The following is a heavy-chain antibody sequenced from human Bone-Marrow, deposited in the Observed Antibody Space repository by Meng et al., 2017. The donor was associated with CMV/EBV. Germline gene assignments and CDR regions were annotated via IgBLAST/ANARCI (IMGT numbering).Heavy chain of an antibody. CDR2: INSDGSST. Sequence: GGSLRLSCAASGFTFSSYWMHWVRQAPGKGLVWVSRINSDGSSTSYADSVKGRFTISRDNAKNTLYLQMDSLRAEDTAVYYCARGADFGSYRIYYYYGMDVWGQGTTVTVYS. J-gene: IGHJ6*02. V-gene: IGHV3-74*01. D-gene: IGHD1-26*01. CDR3: ARGADFGSYRIYYYYGMDV. CDR1: GFTFSSYW.